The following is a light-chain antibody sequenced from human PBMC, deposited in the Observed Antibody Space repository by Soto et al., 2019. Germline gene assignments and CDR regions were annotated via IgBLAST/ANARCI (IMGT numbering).Light chain of an antibody. CDR3: QQYNNLWT. Sequence: EIVMTHSPATLSLSPGERATLSCRSSLSVSSDLAWYRQKPGQAPRLLIYRAFTRATGIPARFSGSGFGTDFTLTISSLQSEDFAVYYCQQYNNLWTFGQGTKVDIK. J-gene: IGKJ1*01. CDR1: LSVSSD. V-gene: IGKV3-15*01. CDR2: RAF.